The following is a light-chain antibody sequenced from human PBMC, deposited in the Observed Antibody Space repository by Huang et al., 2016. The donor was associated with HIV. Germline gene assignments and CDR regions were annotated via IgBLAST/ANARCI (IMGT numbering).Light chain of an antibody. Sequence: HLTQSPPSLSASVGDSVFISCRASQDIGTSLAWYQQRTGRAPKLLISGASTLQPGVPSRFSGDSAGTFFTLFITDLQPEDFATYYCQQLHAYPITFGQGTRLDMK. J-gene: IGKJ5*01. CDR1: QDIGTS. CDR2: GAS. V-gene: IGKV1-13*02. CDR3: QQLHAYPIT.